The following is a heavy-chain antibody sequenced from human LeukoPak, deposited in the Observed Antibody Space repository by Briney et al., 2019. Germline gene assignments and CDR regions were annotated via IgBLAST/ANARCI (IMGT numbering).Heavy chain of an antibody. CDR3: AGPGVVGASYYFDY. D-gene: IGHD1-26*01. Sequence: PGGSLRLSCAASGFTFSDYYMSWIRQAPGKGLEWVSSISSSSSYIYYADSVKGRFTISRDNAKNSLYLQMNSLRAEDTAVYYCAGPGVVGASYYFDYWGQGTLVTVSS. CDR1: GFTFSDYY. CDR2: ISSSSSYI. J-gene: IGHJ4*02. V-gene: IGHV3-11*06.